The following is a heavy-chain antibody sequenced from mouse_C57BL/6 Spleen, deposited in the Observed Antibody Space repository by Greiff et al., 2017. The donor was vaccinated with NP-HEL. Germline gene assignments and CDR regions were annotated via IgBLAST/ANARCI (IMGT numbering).Heavy chain of an antibody. V-gene: IGHV1-54*01. Sequence: VQLQQSGAELDRPGTSVKVSCKASGYAFTNYLIEWVKQRPGQGLEWIGVINPGSGGTNYNEKFKGKATLTADKSSSTAYMQLSSLTSEDSAVYFCARKLMRLYAMDYWGQGTSVTVSS. CDR3: ARKLMRLYAMDY. CDR1: GYAFTNYL. J-gene: IGHJ4*01. D-gene: IGHD3-2*02. CDR2: INPGSGGT.